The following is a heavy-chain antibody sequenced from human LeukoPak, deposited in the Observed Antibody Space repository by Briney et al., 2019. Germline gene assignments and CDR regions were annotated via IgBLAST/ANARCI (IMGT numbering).Heavy chain of an antibody. V-gene: IGHV1-2*02. CDR3: ARLRDSSSPGDFDF. CDR2: INPNSGGT. J-gene: IGHJ4*02. CDR1: GYTFTGYY. Sequence: ASVKVSCKASGYTFTGYYMHWVRQASGQGLEWMGWINPNSGGTNYAQKFQGRVTMTRDTSISTAYMELSRLRSDDTAVYYCARLRDSSSPGDFDFWGQGTLVTVSS. D-gene: IGHD6-6*01.